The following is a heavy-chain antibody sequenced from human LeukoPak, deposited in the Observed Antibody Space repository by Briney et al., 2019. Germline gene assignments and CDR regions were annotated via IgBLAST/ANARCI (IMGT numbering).Heavy chain of an antibody. CDR1: GGSISSHY. CDR3: AREYSSSFYY. D-gene: IGHD6-6*01. Sequence: SETLSLTCTVSGGSISSHYWSWIRQPPGKGLEWIGYIYYSGSTNYNPSLKSRVTISVDTSKNQFSLKLSSVTAADTAVYYCAREYSSSFYYWGQGALVTVSS. V-gene: IGHV4-59*11. J-gene: IGHJ4*02. CDR2: IYYSGST.